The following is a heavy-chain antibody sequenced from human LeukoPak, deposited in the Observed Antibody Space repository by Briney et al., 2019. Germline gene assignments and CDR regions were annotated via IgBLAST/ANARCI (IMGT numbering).Heavy chain of an antibody. D-gene: IGHD2-15*01. CDR3: ARDGSLPDY. V-gene: IGHV3-74*01. CDR2: INGDGSGA. J-gene: IGHJ4*02. CDR1: GFTFSSYW. Sequence: GGSLRLSCAGSGFTFSSYWMHWVRQAPGKGLVWVSRINGDGSGAIYADSVKGRFTISRDNAKNTLYLQMNSLRAEDAAVYYCARDGSLPDYWGQGTLVTVSS.